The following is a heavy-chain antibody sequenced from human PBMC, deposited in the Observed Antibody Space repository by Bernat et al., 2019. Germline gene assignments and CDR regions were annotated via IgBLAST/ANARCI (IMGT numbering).Heavy chain of an antibody. D-gene: IGHD4-17*01. V-gene: IGHV3-11*01. J-gene: IGHJ4*02. CDR1: GLTFSDYY. CDR3: ASADYGDYAFNFDY. Sequence: QVQLVESGGGLVKPGGFLRLSCAASGLTFSDYYLSWIRQAAGKGLEWVSYISSSGSTIYYADSVKGRFTISRDNAKNSPYLQMNSLRAEDTAVYYCASADYGDYAFNFDYWGQGTLVTVSS. CDR2: ISSSGSTI.